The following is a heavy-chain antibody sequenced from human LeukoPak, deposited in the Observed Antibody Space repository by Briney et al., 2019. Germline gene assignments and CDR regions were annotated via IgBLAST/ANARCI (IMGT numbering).Heavy chain of an antibody. CDR3: AKSLAVAGPSYLDY. D-gene: IGHD6-19*01. V-gene: IGHV3-30-3*02. CDR1: GFSFSSYA. J-gene: IGHJ4*02. CDR2: IPSDGSKT. Sequence: GGSLRLSCAASGFSFSSYAMHWVRQAPGKGLEWVAAIPSDGSKTYYADSVKGRFTISRDNSKNTLYLQMNSLRAEDTAVYYCAKSLAVAGPSYLDYWGQGTLVTVSS.